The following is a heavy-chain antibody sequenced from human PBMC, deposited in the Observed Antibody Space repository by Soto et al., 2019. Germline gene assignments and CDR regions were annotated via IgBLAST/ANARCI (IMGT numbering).Heavy chain of an antibody. V-gene: IGHV1-69*06. Sequence: WASVKVSCKASGGTFSSYAISWVRQAPGQGLEWMGGIIPIFGTANYAQKFQGRVTITADKSTGTAYMELSSLRSEDTAVYYCARDFGQEYDYWGQGTLVTVSS. CDR1: GGTFSSYA. CDR2: IIPIFGTA. CDR3: ARDFGQEYDY. D-gene: IGHD3-16*01. J-gene: IGHJ4*02.